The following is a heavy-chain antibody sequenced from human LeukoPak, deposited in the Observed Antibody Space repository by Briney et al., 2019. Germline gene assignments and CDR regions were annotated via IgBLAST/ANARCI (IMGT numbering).Heavy chain of an antibody. Sequence: PGGSLRLSCATSGFSFRNCAMNWVRQAPGKGLEWVSAITSSGATTDYADSVRGRFTISRDNARNTLYLQMNSLRVDDTAVYYCARDRAGVGATWAPFDSWGQGTLVTVSS. V-gene: IGHV3-23*01. J-gene: IGHJ4*02. CDR3: ARDRAGVGATWAPFDS. CDR1: GFSFRNCA. D-gene: IGHD1-26*01. CDR2: ITSSGATT.